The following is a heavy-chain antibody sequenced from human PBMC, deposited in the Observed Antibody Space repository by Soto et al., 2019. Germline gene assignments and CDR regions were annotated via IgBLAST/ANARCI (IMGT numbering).Heavy chain of an antibody. CDR2: IYHSGST. CDR1: GGSISSSHW. Sequence: QVQLQESGPGLVKPSGTLSLTCAVSGGSISSSHWWSWVRQPPGKGLEWIGEIYHSGSTNYNPSLRSRVTITIAKTKRDFPLKRSFVTAADADVYCWGGSGGGEDYWGQGTLVTVSS. J-gene: IGHJ4*02. V-gene: IGHV4-4*01. D-gene: IGHD3-16*01. CDR3: GGSGGGEDY.